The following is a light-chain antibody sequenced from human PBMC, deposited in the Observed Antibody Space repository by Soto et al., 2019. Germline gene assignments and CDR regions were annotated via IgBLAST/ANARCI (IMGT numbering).Light chain of an antibody. Sequence: EIVLTQSPGTLSLSPGERATLSCRASQSVSNSYLAWYQQQPGQAPRLLIYGAFRRATGIPDRFSGSGSGTDFTLTISRLEPEDFAVYYCQQRGNWPSFGGGTKVEIK. CDR2: GAF. CDR1: QSVSNSY. V-gene: IGKV3D-20*02. J-gene: IGKJ4*01. CDR3: QQRGNWPS.